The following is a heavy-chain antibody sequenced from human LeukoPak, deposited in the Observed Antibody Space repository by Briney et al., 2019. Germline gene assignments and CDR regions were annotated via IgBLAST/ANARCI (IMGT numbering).Heavy chain of an antibody. Sequence: GGSLRLSCAVSGFIFSDHYMDWVRQAPGKGLEWVGRSRNKANSYNIEYAAPVKGRFTISRDDSKNSLDLQMNSLKTEDTAVYYCGRSGSYSAFDYWGQGILVTVSS. CDR2: SRNKANSYNI. CDR1: GFIFSDHY. D-gene: IGHD1-26*01. V-gene: IGHV3-72*01. J-gene: IGHJ4*02. CDR3: GRSGSYSAFDY.